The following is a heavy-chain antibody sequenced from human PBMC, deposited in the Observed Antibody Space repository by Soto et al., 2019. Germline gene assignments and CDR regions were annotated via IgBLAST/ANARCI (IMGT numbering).Heavy chain of an antibody. V-gene: IGHV3-30-3*01. J-gene: IGHJ4*02. CDR1: GFTFSSYA. Sequence: QVQLVESGGGVVQPGRSLRLSCAASGFTFSSYAMHWVRQAPGKGLEWVAVISYDGSNKYYADSVKGRFTISRDNSKNTLYLQMNSLGAEDTAVYYCARARGYDPIRDYWGQGTLVTVSS. CDR3: ARARGYDPIRDY. D-gene: IGHD5-12*01. CDR2: ISYDGSNK.